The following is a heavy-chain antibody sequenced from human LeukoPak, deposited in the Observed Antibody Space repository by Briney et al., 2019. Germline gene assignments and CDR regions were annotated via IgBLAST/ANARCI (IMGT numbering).Heavy chain of an antibody. J-gene: IGHJ4*02. Sequence: SETLSLTRAVYGGSFSGYYWSWIRQPPGKGLEWIGEINHSGSTNYNPSLKSRVTMSVDTSKNQFSLKLSSVTAADTAVYYCARGLRLLRNFDYWGQGTLVTVSS. V-gene: IGHV4-34*01. CDR1: GGSFSGYY. CDR2: INHSGST. CDR3: ARGLRLLRNFDY. D-gene: IGHD2-15*01.